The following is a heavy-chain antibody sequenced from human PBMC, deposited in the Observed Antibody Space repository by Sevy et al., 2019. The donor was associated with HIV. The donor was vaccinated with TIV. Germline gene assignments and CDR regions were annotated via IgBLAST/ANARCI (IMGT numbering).Heavy chain of an antibody. CDR1: GFTFSSYN. CDR3: ARRDCTITSCHRGDAFEF. J-gene: IGHJ3*01. CDR2: ISGSSNYI. D-gene: IGHD2-2*01. V-gene: IGHV3-21*01. Sequence: GGSLRLSCAASGFTFSSYNMNWVRQAPGKGLEWVSSISGSSNYIYYADSMKGRFTSAKDNAKKSLYLKMNSLRAEDTAVYYCARRDCTITSCHRGDAFEFWGQGTMVTVSS.